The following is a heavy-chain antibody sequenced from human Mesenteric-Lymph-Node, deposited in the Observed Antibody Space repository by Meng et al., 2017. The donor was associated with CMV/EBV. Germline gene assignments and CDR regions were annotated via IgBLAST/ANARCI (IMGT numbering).Heavy chain of an antibody. CDR3: ARLSWELLRGANDY. V-gene: IGHV1-18*04. CDR1: GYTFTNYD. J-gene: IGHJ4*02. D-gene: IGHD1-26*01. CDR2: ISGYDGNT. Sequence: ASGYTFTNYDSSWVRQGPGQGCEWRRWISGYDGNTKHAQKFQGRVTLTTDASTSTAYMGGRSLRSDDTAVYYCARLSWELLRGANDYWGQGTLVTVSS.